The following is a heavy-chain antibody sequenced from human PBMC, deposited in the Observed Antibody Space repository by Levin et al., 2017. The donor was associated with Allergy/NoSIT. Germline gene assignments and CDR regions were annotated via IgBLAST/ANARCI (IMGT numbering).Heavy chain of an antibody. CDR2: INHSGFT. CDR1: CDSISRGTYS. J-gene: IGHJ5*01. CDR3: ARGPPLAS. V-gene: IGHV4-30-2*01. Sequence: SQTLSLTCAVSCDSISRGTYSWSWIRQPPGKGLEWIGYINHSGFTYFNPSLQSRVTISLDRPKNEFSLKLESVTAADTAVYYCARGPPLASWGQGILVTVSS.